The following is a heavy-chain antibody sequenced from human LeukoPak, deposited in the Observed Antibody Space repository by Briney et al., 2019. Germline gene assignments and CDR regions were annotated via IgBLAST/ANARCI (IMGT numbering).Heavy chain of an antibody. Sequence: GGSLRLSCAASGFTFSNYGMHWVRQAPGKGLEWVAVISYDGSDKYYADSVKGRFSISRDNAKNSLYLQMNTLRAEDTAVYYCARDSDVHCSGGSCTNFDYWGQGTLVTVSS. CDR3: ARDSDVHCSGGSCTNFDY. CDR1: GFTFSNYG. D-gene: IGHD2-15*01. J-gene: IGHJ4*02. CDR2: ISYDGSDK. V-gene: IGHV3-30*03.